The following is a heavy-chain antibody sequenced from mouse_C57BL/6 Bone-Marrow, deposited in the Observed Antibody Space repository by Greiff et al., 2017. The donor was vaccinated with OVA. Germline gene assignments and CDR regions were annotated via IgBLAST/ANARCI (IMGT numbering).Heavy chain of an antibody. CDR1: GYTFTDYY. J-gene: IGHJ3*01. CDR2: INPYNGGT. Sequence: EVKLMESGPVLVKPGASVKMSCKASGYTFTDYYMNWVKQSHGKSLEWIGVINPYNGGTSYNQKFKGKATLTVDKSSSTAYMELNSLTSEDSAVYYCARLRFAYWGQGTLVTVSA. V-gene: IGHV1-19*01. CDR3: ARLRFAY.